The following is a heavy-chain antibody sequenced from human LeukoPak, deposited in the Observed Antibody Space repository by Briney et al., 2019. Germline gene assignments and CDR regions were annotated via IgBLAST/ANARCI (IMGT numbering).Heavy chain of an antibody. V-gene: IGHV1-8*01. D-gene: IGHD1-26*01. CDR2: MNPNSGNT. Sequence: ASVKVSCKASGYTFTSYDINWLRQATGQGLEWMGWMNPNSGNTGYAQKFQGRVTMTRNTSISTAYMELSSLRSEDTAVYYCARMPARIVGATLGGMDVWGQGTTVTVSS. CDR1: GYTFTSYD. J-gene: IGHJ6*02. CDR3: ARMPARIVGATLGGMDV.